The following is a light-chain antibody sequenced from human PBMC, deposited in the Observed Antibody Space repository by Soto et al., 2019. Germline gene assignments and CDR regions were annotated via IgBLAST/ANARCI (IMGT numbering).Light chain of an antibody. CDR2: GAS. CDR3: QQYGSSPWT. J-gene: IGKJ1*01. CDR1: QSVRSNY. V-gene: IGKV3-20*01. Sequence: EIVLTQSPGTLSLSPGERATLSCRASQSVRSNYLAWYRQTPGQAPRLLIYGASNRATGIPDRFNGSGSGTNFPLIISRLEPEDFELYYCQQYGSSPWTFGQGTKVEIK.